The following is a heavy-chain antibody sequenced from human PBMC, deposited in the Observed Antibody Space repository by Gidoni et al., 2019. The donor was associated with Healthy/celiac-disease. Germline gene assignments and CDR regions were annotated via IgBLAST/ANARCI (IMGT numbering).Heavy chain of an antibody. J-gene: IGHJ4*02. CDR1: GFTFSNAW. CDR2: IKSKTDGGTT. V-gene: IGHV3-15*01. D-gene: IGHD2-15*01. CDR3: TQGVASGY. Sequence: EVQLVESGGGVVKPGESLRLCCHACGFTFSNAWMSWVRQAPGKGLEGVGRIKSKTDGGTTDYAASVKGRVTISRDDSKNTLYRQMNSLKTEDTAVYYCTQGVASGYWGQGTLVTVSS.